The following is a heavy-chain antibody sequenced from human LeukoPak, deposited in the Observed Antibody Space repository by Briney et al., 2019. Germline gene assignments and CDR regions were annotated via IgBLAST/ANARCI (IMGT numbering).Heavy chain of an antibody. CDR3: ARVLRYDFWSAYYFDY. Sequence: GGSLRLSCAASGFTVSSNYMSWVRQAPGRGLEWVSVIYTVGNTYYAESVKGRFTISRDNSKNTLYLQMNSLRAEDTAVYYCARVLRYDFWSAYYFDYWGQGTLVTVSS. CDR1: GFTVSSNY. J-gene: IGHJ4*02. D-gene: IGHD3-3*01. CDR2: IYTVGNT. V-gene: IGHV3-53*01.